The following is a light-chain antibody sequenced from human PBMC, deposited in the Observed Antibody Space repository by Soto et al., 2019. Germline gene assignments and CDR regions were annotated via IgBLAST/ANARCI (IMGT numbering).Light chain of an antibody. J-gene: IGKJ2*01. CDR1: QSISTY. V-gene: IGKV1-39*01. CDR2: AAS. CDR3: QQSYTIPYT. Sequence: DIQMTQSPSSLSAFAGDRVTITCRASQSISTYLNWYQQKPGKAPKLLIYAASSLQSGVPSRFSGSGSVTDFTLTISSLQPEDFATYYCQQSYTIPYTFGQGTKLEIK.